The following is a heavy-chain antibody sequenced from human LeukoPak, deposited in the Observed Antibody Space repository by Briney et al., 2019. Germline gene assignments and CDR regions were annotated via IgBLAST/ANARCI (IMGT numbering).Heavy chain of an antibody. Sequence: ASVKVSCKASGYTFTTYYVHWVRQAPGQGLEWMGIINPSGGRTSYTQNFQGRVAVTRDTSTSTIYMDLSSLTSEDTAVYYCAGTAGYSYGRIDYWGQGTLVTVSS. J-gene: IGHJ4*02. V-gene: IGHV1-46*01. D-gene: IGHD5-18*01. CDR3: AGTAGYSYGRIDY. CDR1: GYTFTTYY. CDR2: INPSGGRT.